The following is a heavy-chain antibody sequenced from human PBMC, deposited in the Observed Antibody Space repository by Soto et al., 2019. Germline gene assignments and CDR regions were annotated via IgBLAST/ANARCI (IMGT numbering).Heavy chain of an antibody. Sequence: GVSLRLSCAASGLTFSSYAMSWVRQAPGKGLEWVSAISGSGGSTYYADSVKGRFTISRDNSKNTLYLQMNSLRAEDTAVYYCANDQLYIRGVIHNWFDPWGQGTLVTVSS. CDR2: ISGSGGST. J-gene: IGHJ5*02. CDR1: GLTFSSYA. D-gene: IGHD3-10*02. CDR3: ANDQLYIRGVIHNWFDP. V-gene: IGHV3-23*01.